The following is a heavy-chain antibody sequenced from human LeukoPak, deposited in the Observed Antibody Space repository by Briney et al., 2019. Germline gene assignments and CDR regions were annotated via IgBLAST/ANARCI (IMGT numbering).Heavy chain of an antibody. V-gene: IGHV3-7*01. CDR3: ARDQGTAMPYNWFDP. D-gene: IGHD5-18*01. CDR2: IKQDGSEK. Sequence: GGSLRLSCAASGFTFSSYWMSWVRQAPGKGPEWVANIKQDGSEKYYVDSVKGRFTISRDNAKNSLYLQMNSLRAEDTAVYYCARDQGTAMPYNWFDPWGQGTLVTVSS. J-gene: IGHJ5*02. CDR1: GFTFSSYW.